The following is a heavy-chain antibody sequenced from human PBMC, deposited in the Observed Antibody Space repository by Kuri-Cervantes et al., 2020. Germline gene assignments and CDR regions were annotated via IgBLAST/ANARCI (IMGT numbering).Heavy chain of an antibody. CDR1: GGTFSSYA. CDR3: ARRQWGTGFDP. J-gene: IGHJ5*02. V-gene: IGHV1-8*02. CDR2: MNPNSGNT. Sequence: ASVKVSCKASGGTFSSYAISWVRQATGQGLEWMGWMNPNSGNTGYAQKFQGRVTMTRNTSISTAYMELSSLRSEDTAVYYCARRQWGTGFDPWGQGTLVTVSS. D-gene: IGHD3-16*01.